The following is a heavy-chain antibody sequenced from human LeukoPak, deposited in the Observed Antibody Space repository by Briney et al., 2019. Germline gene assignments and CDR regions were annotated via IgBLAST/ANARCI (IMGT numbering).Heavy chain of an antibody. V-gene: IGHV1-2*02. J-gene: IGHJ4*02. CDR1: GYTFTGYY. Sequence: GASVKVSCKASGYTFTGYYMHWVRQAPGQGLEWMGWINPNSGGTNYAQKFQGRVTMTRDTSISTAYMELSRLRADDTAVYYCARDGALSSSSYFDYWGQGTLVTVSS. D-gene: IGHD6-6*01. CDR3: ARDGALSSSSYFDY. CDR2: INPNSGGT.